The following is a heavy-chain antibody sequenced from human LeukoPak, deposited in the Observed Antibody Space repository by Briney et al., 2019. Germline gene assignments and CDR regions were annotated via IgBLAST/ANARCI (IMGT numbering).Heavy chain of an antibody. V-gene: IGHV1-2*02. Sequence: ASVKVSCKASGYTFTGYYMHWVRQAPGQGLEWMGWINPNSGGTNYAQKFQGRVTMTRDTSISTAYMELSRLRSDDTAVYYCARSVVPAAPQLGFDYWGQGTLVTVSS. CDR2: INPNSGGT. D-gene: IGHD2-2*01. CDR3: ARSVVPAAPQLGFDY. CDR1: GYTFTGYY. J-gene: IGHJ4*02.